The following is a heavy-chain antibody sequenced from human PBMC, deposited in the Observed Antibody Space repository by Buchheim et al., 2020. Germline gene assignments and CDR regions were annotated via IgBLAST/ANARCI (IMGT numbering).Heavy chain of an antibody. V-gene: IGHV3-7*01. CDR3: PLLAYCGGGCNPSGKVIDY. D-gene: IGHD2-21*02. J-gene: IGHJ4*02. Sequence: EVQLVASGGGLVQPGGSLRLSCAASGFTFSYYWMSWVRQAPGKGLEWLANIKQDGSDKYYVDSVKGRFTISRDNAKNSLYLQMNSLRAEDTAVYYCPLLAYCGGGCNPSGKVIDYWGQGTL. CDR2: IKQDGSDK. CDR1: GFTFSYYW.